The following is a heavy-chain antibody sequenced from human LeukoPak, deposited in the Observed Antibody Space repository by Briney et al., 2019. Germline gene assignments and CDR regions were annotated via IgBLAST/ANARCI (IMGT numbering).Heavy chain of an antibody. Sequence: GRSLRLSCAASGFTFSSYGMHWVRQAPGKGLEWVAVISYDGSNKYYADSVKGRFTISRDNSKNTLYLQMNSLRAGDTAVYYCAKASLRYYYDSSGYYYDYWGQGTLVTVSS. J-gene: IGHJ4*02. CDR1: GFTFSSYG. CDR3: AKASLRYYYDSSGYYYDY. V-gene: IGHV3-30*18. D-gene: IGHD3-22*01. CDR2: ISYDGSNK.